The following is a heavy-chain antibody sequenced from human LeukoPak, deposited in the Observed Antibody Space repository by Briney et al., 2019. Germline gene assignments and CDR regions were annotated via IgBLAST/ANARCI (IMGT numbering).Heavy chain of an antibody. J-gene: IGHJ4*02. Sequence: GGSLRLSCAASGFTFSSYEMNWVRQAPGKGLEWVSYISSSGSTIYYADSVKGRFTISRDNAKNSLYLQMNSLRAEDTAVYYCAREDSWSYGVQRIRWGQGTLVTVSS. CDR3: AREDSWSYGVQRIR. V-gene: IGHV3-48*03. CDR1: GFTFSSYE. D-gene: IGHD4-17*01. CDR2: ISSSGSTI.